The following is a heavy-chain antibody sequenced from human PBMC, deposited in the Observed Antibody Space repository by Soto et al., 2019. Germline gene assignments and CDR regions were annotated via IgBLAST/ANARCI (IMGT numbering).Heavy chain of an antibody. V-gene: IGHV2-5*01. D-gene: IGHD4-17*01. CDR2: TYWNDDK. CDR1: GFSLSAGGVG. Sequence: QITLKESGPTLVRPTQTLTLTCTFSGFSLSAGGVGVGWIRQPPGKALEWLAVTYWNDDKRYSPSLKSRLTITKDTSKNQVVLTMTNMDPVDTATYYCAHRGYGDYPRDNWFDPWGQGTLVTVS. J-gene: IGHJ5*02. CDR3: AHRGYGDYPRDNWFDP.